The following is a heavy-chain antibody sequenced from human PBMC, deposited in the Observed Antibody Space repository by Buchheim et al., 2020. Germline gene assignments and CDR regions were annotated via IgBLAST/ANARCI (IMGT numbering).Heavy chain of an antibody. D-gene: IGHD1-26*01. CDR1: GFTFSSYA. CDR2: ISGSGGST. V-gene: IGHV3-23*01. J-gene: IGHJ4*02. Sequence: EVQLLESGGGLVQPGGSLRLSCAASGFTFSSYAMSWVRQAPGKGLEWVSAISGSGGSTYYADSVKGRFTISRHNSKNTLSLQMNSLRAEDTAVYYCAKDPVRAPTPVAIPFRDYWGQGTL. CDR3: AKDPVRAPTPVAIPFRDY.